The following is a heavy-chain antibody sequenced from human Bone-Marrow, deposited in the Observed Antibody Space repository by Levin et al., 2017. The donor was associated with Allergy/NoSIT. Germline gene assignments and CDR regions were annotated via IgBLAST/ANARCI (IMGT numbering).Heavy chain of an antibody. CDR3: ASEGTPKSLDSWGKARGRGEDVLSDGTPSHNCARTLRSTTFISPSNSQLCLRWACRTAAEPAVYYCAREGTPHSWDY. CDR1: GGSISRSSYY. D-gene: IGHD1-1*01. V-gene: IGHV4-39*06. CDR2: IFYAGTT. J-gene: IGHJ4*02. Sequence: SETLSLTCTVSGGSISRSSYYWVWMRQSPGKGLEWIGSIFYAGTTYYNPSLRSRVTISVDTSNNQIALRLSSLTAADTAVYYCASEGTPKSLDSWGKARGRGEDVLSDGTPSHNCARTLRSTTFISPSNSQLCLRWACRTAAEPAVYYCAREGTPHSWDYWGQGTLVPVSS.